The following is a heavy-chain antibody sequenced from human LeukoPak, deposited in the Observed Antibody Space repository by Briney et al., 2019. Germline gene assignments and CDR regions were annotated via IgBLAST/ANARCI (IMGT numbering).Heavy chain of an antibody. CDR1: GFTFSSYW. J-gene: IGHJ3*02. CDR3: ARSSWGAFDI. Sequence: GGSLRLSCAASGFTFSSYWMSWVRQAPGKGLEWVGRTRNKANSYTTEYAASVKGRFTISRDDSKNSLYLQMNSLKTEDTAVYYCARSSWGAFDIWGQGTMVTVSS. V-gene: IGHV3-72*01. CDR2: TRNKANSYTT. D-gene: IGHD6-6*01.